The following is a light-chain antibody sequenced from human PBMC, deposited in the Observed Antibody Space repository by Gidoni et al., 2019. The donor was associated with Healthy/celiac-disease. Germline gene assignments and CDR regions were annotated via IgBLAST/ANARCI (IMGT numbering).Light chain of an antibody. V-gene: IGKV1-5*03. CDR1: QSISSW. J-gene: IGKJ2*01. CDR2: KAS. Sequence: DIQVTQSPSTLSASVGDRVTITCRASQSISSWLAWYQQEPGKAPKLLIYKASSLESGVPSRFSGSGSGTEFTLTISSLQPDDFATYYCQQYNSYPYTFGQGTKLEIK. CDR3: QQYNSYPYT.